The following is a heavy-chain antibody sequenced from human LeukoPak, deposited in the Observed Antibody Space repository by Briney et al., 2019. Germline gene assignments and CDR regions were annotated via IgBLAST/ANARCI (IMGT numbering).Heavy chain of an antibody. J-gene: IGHJ4*02. V-gene: IGHV3-21*01. Sequence: GGSLRLACAASGFTFSSYSMNWVRQAPGKGLEWVSSISSSSSYIYYADSVKGRLTISRDNAKNSLYLQMNSLRAEDTAVYYCARAPRYYFDYWGQGTLVTVSS. CDR1: GFTFSSYS. CDR2: ISSSSSYI. CDR3: ARAPRYYFDY.